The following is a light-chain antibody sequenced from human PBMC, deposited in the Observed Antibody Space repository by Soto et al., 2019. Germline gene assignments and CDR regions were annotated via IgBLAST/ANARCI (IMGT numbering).Light chain of an antibody. Sequence: EIVLTQSPATLSLSPGERATLSCRASQSVSSYLAWYQQKPGQAPRLLIYHASNRATGIPARFSGSGSGTDFTLTIISLEPEDFAVYYCQQRSNWPPITFGQGTRLEIK. CDR1: QSVSSY. CDR3: QQRSNWPPIT. V-gene: IGKV3-11*01. CDR2: HAS. J-gene: IGKJ5*01.